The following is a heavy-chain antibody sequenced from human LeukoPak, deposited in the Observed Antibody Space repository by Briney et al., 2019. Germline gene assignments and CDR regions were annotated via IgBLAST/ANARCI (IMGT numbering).Heavy chain of an antibody. Sequence: PGGSLRLSCAASGFTFNTYTMNWVRQAPGKGLEWVSYISGSSGIIDYADSVRGRFTISRDNAKNSLYLQMNSLRAEDTALYYCAKDSDYGDSIWGQGTLVTVSS. CDR2: ISGSSGII. J-gene: IGHJ4*02. V-gene: IGHV3-48*01. CDR1: GFTFNTYT. D-gene: IGHD4-17*01. CDR3: AKDSDYGDSI.